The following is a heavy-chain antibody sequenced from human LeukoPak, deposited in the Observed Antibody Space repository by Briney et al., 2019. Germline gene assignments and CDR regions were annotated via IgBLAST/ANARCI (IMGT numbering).Heavy chain of an antibody. CDR1: GFTFSSYA. CDR3: ARGQDYDILTGPLDY. V-gene: IGHV3-30*04. CDR2: ISYDGSNK. D-gene: IGHD3-9*01. Sequence: PGGSLRLSCAASGFTFSSYAMHWVRQAPGKGLEWVAVISYDGSNKYYADSVKGRFTIPRDNSKNTLYLQMNSLRAEDTAVYYCARGQDYDILTGPLDYWGQGTLITVSS. J-gene: IGHJ4*02.